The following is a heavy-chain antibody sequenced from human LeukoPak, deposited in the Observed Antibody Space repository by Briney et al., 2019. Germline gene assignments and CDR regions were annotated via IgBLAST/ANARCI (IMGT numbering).Heavy chain of an antibody. CDR1: GFTFSSHW. D-gene: IGHD6-13*01. Sequence: GGSLRLSCAASGFTFSSHWMHWVRQAPGKGLVWVSRINSDGSSISYADSVKGRFTISRDNAKNSLYLQMNSLRVEDTAVYYCATSPRYKQQLGYFDYWGQGTLVTVSS. V-gene: IGHV3-74*01. CDR3: ATSPRYKQQLGYFDY. J-gene: IGHJ4*02. CDR2: INSDGSSI.